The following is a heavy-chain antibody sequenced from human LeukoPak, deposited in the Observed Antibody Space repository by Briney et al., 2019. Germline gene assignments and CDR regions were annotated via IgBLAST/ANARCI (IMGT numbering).Heavy chain of an antibody. J-gene: IGHJ4*02. Sequence: GGSLRLSCAASGFTFRYYSMNWVRQAPGKGLEWISYVGISSGNTKYADSVKGRFTISGDKAKNSLYLQMNSLRVEDTAVYYCASDTTYAFDNWGQGTLVTVSS. CDR2: VGISSGNT. CDR3: ASDTTYAFDN. V-gene: IGHV3-48*01. D-gene: IGHD1-14*01. CDR1: GFTFRYYS.